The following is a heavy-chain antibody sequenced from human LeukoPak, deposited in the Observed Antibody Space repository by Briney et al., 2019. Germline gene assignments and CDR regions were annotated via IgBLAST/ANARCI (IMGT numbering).Heavy chain of an antibody. D-gene: IGHD3-22*01. J-gene: IGHJ4*02. CDR3: ARDLEVDYDSSPSGY. CDR1: GYTFTSYG. Sequence: GASVKVSCKASGYTFTSYGISWVRQAPGQGLEWMGWISAYNGNTNYAQKLQGRVTMTTDTSTSTAYMELRSLRSDDTAVYYCARDLEVDYDSSPSGYWGQGTLVTVSS. V-gene: IGHV1-18*01. CDR2: ISAYNGNT.